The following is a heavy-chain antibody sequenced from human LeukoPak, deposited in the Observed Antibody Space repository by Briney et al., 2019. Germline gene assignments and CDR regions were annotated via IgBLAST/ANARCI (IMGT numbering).Heavy chain of an antibody. V-gene: IGHV4-38-2*02. CDR2: IYHSGST. CDR1: GYSISSGYY. D-gene: IGHD6-19*01. CDR3: ARHKYSSGWPPEGAFDI. J-gene: IGHJ4*02. Sequence: SETLSLTCTVSGYSISSGYYWGWIWQPPGKGLEWIGSIYHSGSTYYNPSLKSRVTISVDTSKNQFSLKLSSVTAADTAVYYCARHKYSSGWPPEGAFDIWGQGTLVTVSS.